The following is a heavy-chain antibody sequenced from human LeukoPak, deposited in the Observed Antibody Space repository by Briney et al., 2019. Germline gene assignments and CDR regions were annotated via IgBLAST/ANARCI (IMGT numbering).Heavy chain of an antibody. CDR2: IYYSGST. D-gene: IGHD2-15*01. J-gene: IGHJ4*02. CDR3: ARVAAKTVDY. CDR1: GYSISSGYY. Sequence: SETLSLTCTVSGYSISSGYYWGWMRQPPGKGLEWIGNIYYSGSTNYSPSLKSRVTISIDMSKNQFSLKLSSVTAADTAVYYCARVAAKTVDYWGQGTLVTVSP. V-gene: IGHV4-38-2*02.